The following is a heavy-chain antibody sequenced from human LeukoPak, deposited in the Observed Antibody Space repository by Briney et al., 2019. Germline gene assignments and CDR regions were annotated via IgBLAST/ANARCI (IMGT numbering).Heavy chain of an antibody. V-gene: IGHV3-23*01. CDR3: AKGRGTAVTSAANY. J-gene: IGHJ4*02. CDR2: ISGSGDNT. Sequence: TGGSLRLSCAASGFTFSSYAMSWVRQAPGKGLEWVSSISGSGDNTYYADSAKDRFSISRDDSKTTVSLQMNSLRAEDTAVYYCAKGRGTAVTSAANYWGQGTLVTVSS. D-gene: IGHD4-17*01. CDR1: GFTFSSYA.